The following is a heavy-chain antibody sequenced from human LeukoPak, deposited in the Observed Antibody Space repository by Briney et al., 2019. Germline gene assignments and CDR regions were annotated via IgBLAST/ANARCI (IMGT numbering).Heavy chain of an antibody. CDR3: AKDIPSSSWYLGY. D-gene: IGHD6-13*01. CDR2: IRSDGSNK. J-gene: IGHJ4*02. V-gene: IGHV3-30*02. CDR1: GFTFSSSG. Sequence: GGSLRLSCAASGFTFSSSGMHWVRQAPGKGLEWVAPIRSDGSNKYYADSVKGRFTASRDNSKDTLYLQMNSLRPDDTAVYYCAKDIPSSSWYLGYWGQGTLVTVSS.